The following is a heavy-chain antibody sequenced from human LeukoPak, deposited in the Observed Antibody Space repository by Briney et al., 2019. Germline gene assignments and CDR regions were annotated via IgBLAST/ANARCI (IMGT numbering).Heavy chain of an antibody. CDR1: GVSISSYY. CDR2: IYYSGST. CDR3: ASYTSSYGRFDF. D-gene: IGHD6-6*01. J-gene: IGHJ4*02. Sequence: PSETLSLTCTVSGVSISSYYWSWIRQPPGNGLEWTGYIYYSGSTDYNPSLKSRLTVSVDTSKNQFSLKLSSVTAADTAVYYCASYTSSYGRFDFWGQGTLVTVSS. V-gene: IGHV4-59*08.